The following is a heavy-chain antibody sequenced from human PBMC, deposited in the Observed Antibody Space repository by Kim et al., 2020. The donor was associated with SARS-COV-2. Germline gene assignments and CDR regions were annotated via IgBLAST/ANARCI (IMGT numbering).Heavy chain of an antibody. CDR2: GDKT. D-gene: IGHD6-13*01. CDR3: ATNLAAAGVV. Sequence: GDKTYYVESVKGRLTISRDNSKNTLYLQMSSLRVEDTAGYYWATNLAAAGVVWGQGTLVTVSS. J-gene: IGHJ4*02. V-gene: IGHV3-66*01.